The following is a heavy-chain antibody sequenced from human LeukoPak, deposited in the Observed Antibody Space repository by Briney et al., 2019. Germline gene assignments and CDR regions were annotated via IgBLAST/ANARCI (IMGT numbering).Heavy chain of an antibody. V-gene: IGHV3-15*01. Sequence: GGSLSLSCAASGFTFSNAWMSWVRQAPGKGLEWVGRIKSKTDGGTTDYAAPVKGRFTISRDDSKNTLYLQMNSLKTEDTAVYYCTTDFIVVPAAMIGYFDYWGQGTLVTVSS. J-gene: IGHJ4*02. CDR3: TTDFIVVPAAMIGYFDY. CDR2: IKSKTDGGTT. CDR1: GFTFSNAW. D-gene: IGHD2-2*01.